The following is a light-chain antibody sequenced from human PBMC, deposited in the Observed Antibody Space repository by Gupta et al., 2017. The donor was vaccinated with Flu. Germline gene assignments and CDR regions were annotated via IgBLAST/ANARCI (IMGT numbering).Light chain of an antibody. Sequence: QSALTQPASASGSPGQSLTISCTGTRNDIGSYNLVSWSQQHPGKAPKLMIYEGTKRPSGFSNRFSASKSGNTASLTIPGLQTEDEADYYCSSYAGSGTLVFGGGTKVTVL. CDR3: SSYAGSGTLV. J-gene: IGLJ3*02. CDR1: RNDIGSYNL. CDR2: EGT. V-gene: IGLV2-23*01.